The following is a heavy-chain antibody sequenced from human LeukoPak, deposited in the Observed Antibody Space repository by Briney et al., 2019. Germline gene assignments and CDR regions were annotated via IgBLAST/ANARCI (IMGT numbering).Heavy chain of an antibody. J-gene: IGHJ3*02. Sequence: ASVKVSCKASGYTFTGYYMHWVRQAPGQGLEWMGWINPNSGGTNYAQKFQGRVTMTRDTSTSTVYMELSSLRSEDTAVYYCARDRPYYYDSSGHKADDAFDIWGQGTMVTVSS. CDR1: GYTFTGYY. V-gene: IGHV1-2*02. CDR2: INPNSGGT. D-gene: IGHD3-22*01. CDR3: ARDRPYYYDSSGHKADDAFDI.